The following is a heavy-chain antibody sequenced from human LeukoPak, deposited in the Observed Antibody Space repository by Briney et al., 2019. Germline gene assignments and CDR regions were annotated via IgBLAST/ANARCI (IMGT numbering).Heavy chain of an antibody. J-gene: IGHJ4*02. V-gene: IGHV3-15*01. D-gene: IGHD5-18*01. CDR1: GFTFTKAW. CDR3: TTGTWIQLWLADY. Sequence: GGSLRLSCAASGFTFTKAWMSWVRQAPGKGLEWVGHINPSSDGGTTDYAAPVKGRFSISRDDSKNTLHLQMNRLKTEDTAVYYCTTGTWIQLWLADYWGQRTLVTVSS. CDR2: INPSSDGGTT.